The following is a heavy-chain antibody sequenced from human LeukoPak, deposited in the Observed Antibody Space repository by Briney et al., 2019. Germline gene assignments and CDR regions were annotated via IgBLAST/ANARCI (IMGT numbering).Heavy chain of an antibody. CDR2: IYYSGST. D-gene: IGHD1-26*01. Sequence: PSGTLSLTCTVSGGSISSSSYYWGWIRQPPGKGLEWIGSIYYSGSTYYNPSLKSRVTISVDTSKNQFSLKLSSVTAADTAVYYCARSLAGAFRNWGQGTLVTVSS. V-gene: IGHV4-39*01. CDR1: GGSISSSSYY. J-gene: IGHJ4*02. CDR3: ARSLAGAFRN.